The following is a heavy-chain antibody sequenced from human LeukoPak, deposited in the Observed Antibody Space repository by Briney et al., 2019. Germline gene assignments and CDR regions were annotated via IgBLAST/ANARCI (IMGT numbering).Heavy chain of an antibody. CDR2: IYYSGST. CDR1: GGSISSYY. J-gene: IGHJ6*02. CDR3: ARDSYYYYGMDV. V-gene: IGHV4-59*01. Sequence: PSETLSLTCTVSGGSISSYYWSWIRQPPGKGLEWIGYIYYSGSTNYNPSLKSRVTISVDTSKNQFSLELSSVTAADTAVYYCARDSYYYYGMDVWGQGTTVTVSS.